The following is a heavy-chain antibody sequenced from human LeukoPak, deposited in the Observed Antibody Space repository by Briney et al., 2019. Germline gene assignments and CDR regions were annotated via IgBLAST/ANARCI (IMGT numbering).Heavy chain of an antibody. CDR3: SKVWDIVVVPAAIGAFDI. J-gene: IGHJ3*02. V-gene: IGHV3-30*02. Sequence: PGGSLRLSCAASGFTFSSYGMHWVRQATGKGLEWVAFIRYDGSNKYYADSVKGRFTISRDNSKNTLYLQMNSLRAEDTAVYYCSKVWDIVVVPAAIGAFDIWGQGTTVTVSS. D-gene: IGHD2-2*01. CDR1: GFTFSSYG. CDR2: IRYDGSNK.